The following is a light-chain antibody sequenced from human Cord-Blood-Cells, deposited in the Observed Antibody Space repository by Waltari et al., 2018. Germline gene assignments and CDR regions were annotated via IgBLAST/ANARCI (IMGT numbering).Light chain of an antibody. Sequence: SYVLTQPPSVSVAPGKTARITCGGHNIGSKSVPGYQQKPGQAPVLVIYYDSDRPSGIPERFSGSNSGNTATLTISRGDAGDEADYYCQVWDSSSDHPVFGGGTKLTVL. CDR3: QVWDSSSDHPV. J-gene: IGLJ3*02. CDR2: YDS. V-gene: IGLV3-21*04. CDR1: NIGSKS.